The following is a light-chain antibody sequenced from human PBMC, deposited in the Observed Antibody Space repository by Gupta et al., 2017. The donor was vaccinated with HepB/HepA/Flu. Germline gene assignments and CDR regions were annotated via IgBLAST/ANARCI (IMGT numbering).Light chain of an antibody. CDR3: QQYNNWLALT. CDR1: QSVSSN. CDR2: GAS. J-gene: IGKJ4*01. Sequence: EIVMTQSPATLSVSPGERATLSCRASQSVSSNLAWYQQKPGQAPRLLIYGASTRATGIPARFSGRGSGTEFTLTISSLQSEDFAVYDCQQYNNWLALTFGGGTKVEIK. V-gene: IGKV3-15*01.